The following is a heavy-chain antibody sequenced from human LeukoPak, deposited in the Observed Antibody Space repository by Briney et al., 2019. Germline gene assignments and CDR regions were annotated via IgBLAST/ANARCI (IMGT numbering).Heavy chain of an antibody. CDR1: GFTFSSYG. J-gene: IGHJ4*02. V-gene: IGHV3-30*18. CDR2: ISYDGSNK. CDR3: AKGGGGSSWYLDY. Sequence: GGSLRLSCAASGFTFSSYGMHWVRQAPGKGLEWVAVISYDGSNKYYADSVKGRFTISRDNSKNTLYLQMNSLRAEDPAVYYCAKGGGGSSWYLDYWGLGTLVTVSS. D-gene: IGHD6-13*01.